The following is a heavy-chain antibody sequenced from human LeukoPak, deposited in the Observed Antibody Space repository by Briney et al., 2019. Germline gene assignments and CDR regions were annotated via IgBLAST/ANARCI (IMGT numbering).Heavy chain of an antibody. CDR2: IYYSGST. J-gene: IGHJ5*02. CDR1: GGSISSYY. D-gene: IGHD3-22*01. Sequence: SETLSLTCTVSGGSISSYYWSWIRQHPGKGLEWIGYIYYSGSTYYNPSLKSRVTISVDTSKNQFSLRLNSVTAADTAVYYCTRDGPRSSGYPDTWGQGTLATVSS. CDR3: TRDGPRSSGYPDT. V-gene: IGHV4-59*06.